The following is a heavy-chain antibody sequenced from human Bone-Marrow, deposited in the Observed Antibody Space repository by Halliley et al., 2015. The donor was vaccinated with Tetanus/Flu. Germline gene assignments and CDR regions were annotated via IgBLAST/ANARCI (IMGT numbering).Heavy chain of an antibody. Sequence: VSLISGDGAYTYYAESVKGRFTISRDNSKDSLHLQMSNLRAEDSGLYFCVKGYSSSVRDFFDYWGQGSQVTVSS. CDR3: VKGYSSSVRDFFDY. CDR2: ISGDGAYT. J-gene: IGHJ4*02. V-gene: IGHV3-43*02. D-gene: IGHD6-6*01.